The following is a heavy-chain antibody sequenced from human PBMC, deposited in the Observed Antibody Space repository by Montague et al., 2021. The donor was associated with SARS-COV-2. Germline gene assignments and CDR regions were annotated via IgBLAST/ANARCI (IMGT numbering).Heavy chain of an antibody. V-gene: IGHV4-59*08. CDR1: AGSINNHY. CDR2: AYFSGTA. CDR3: ARRPSSGWSFDY. J-gene: IGHJ4*02. Sequence: SETLSLTCTVSAGSINNHYWSWIRQTPGKELEWIAYAYFSGTAPYNPSLKSRVTISVDTSRNQFSLQLTSVTAADTAVYYCARRPSSGWSFDYWGQGTQVSVSS. D-gene: IGHD6-19*01.